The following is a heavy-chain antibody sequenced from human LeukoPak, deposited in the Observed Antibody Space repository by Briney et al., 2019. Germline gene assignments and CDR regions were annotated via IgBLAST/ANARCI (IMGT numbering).Heavy chain of an antibody. Sequence: SETLSLTCTVSGGSISSSSYYWGWIRQPPGKGLEWIGSIYYSGSTYYNPSLKSRVTISVDTSKNQFSLKLSPVTAADTAVYCCARQRGYSYGRLENWFDPWGQGTLVTVSS. V-gene: IGHV4-39*01. D-gene: IGHD5-18*01. CDR3: ARQRGYSYGRLENWFDP. J-gene: IGHJ5*02. CDR1: GGSISSSSYY. CDR2: IYYSGST.